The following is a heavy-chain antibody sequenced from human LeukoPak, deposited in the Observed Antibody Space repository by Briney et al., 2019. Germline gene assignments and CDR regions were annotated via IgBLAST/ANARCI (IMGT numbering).Heavy chain of an antibody. J-gene: IGHJ4*02. CDR2: IYYSGST. CDR3: ARSLGVAVAGIDY. Sequence: SETLSLTCTVSGGSISSYYWSWIRQPPGKGLEWIGYIYYSGSTNYNPSLKSRVNISVDTSKNQFSLKLSSVTAADTAVYYCARSLGVAVAGIDYWGQGTLVTVSS. CDR1: GGSISSYY. V-gene: IGHV4-59*01. D-gene: IGHD6-19*01.